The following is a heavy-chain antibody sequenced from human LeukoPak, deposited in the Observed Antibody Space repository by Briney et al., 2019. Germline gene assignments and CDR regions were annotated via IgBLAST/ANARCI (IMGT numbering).Heavy chain of an antibody. Sequence: GGSLRLSCVASGFPFSSYWMTWVRQAPGKGLEWVANIKQDGSKKSYVDSVKGRFTISRDNAKNSLYLQMNSLRAEDTAIYYCTRVGYIDEGIDYWGQGTLVAVSS. V-gene: IGHV3-7*04. D-gene: IGHD5-24*01. J-gene: IGHJ4*02. CDR3: TRVGYIDEGIDY. CDR2: IKQDGSKK. CDR1: GFPFSSYW.